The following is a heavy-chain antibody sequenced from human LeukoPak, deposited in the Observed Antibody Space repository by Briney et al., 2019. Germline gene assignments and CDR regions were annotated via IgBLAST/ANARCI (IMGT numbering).Heavy chain of an antibody. V-gene: IGHV4-61*05. D-gene: IGHD3-9*01. CDR2: IYYSGST. Sequence: SETLSLTCTVSGGSISSSSYYWGWIRQPPGKGLEWIGYIYYSGSTNYNPSLKSRVTISVDTSKNQFSLKLSSVTAADTAVYYCASHPYDILTGYYQDYWGQGTLVTVSS. CDR3: ASHPYDILTGYYQDY. J-gene: IGHJ4*02. CDR1: GGSISSSSYY.